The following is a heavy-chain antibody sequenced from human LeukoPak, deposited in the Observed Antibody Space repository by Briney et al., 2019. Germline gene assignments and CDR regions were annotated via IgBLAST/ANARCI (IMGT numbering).Heavy chain of an antibody. CDR1: GFTFSSYG. Sequence: GGSLRLSCAASGFTFSSYGMSWVRQAPGKGLEWVSAISGSGGFTYYADSVKGRFTISRDNSKNTLYLQMNSLRAEDTAVYYCAKDARRAVTSLPDYWGQGTLVTVSS. CDR2: ISGSGGFT. D-gene: IGHD4-17*01. V-gene: IGHV3-23*01. J-gene: IGHJ4*02. CDR3: AKDARRAVTSLPDY.